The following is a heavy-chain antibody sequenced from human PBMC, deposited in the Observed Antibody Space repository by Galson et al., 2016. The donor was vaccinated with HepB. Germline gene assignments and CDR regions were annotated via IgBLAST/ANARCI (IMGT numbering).Heavy chain of an antibody. J-gene: IGHJ4*02. CDR1: GFSLNTGPVT. CDR3: VHSKRAGTFSLFDS. V-gene: IGHV2-5*01. D-gene: IGHD3-10*01. Sequence: PALVKPTQTLTLTCTFSGFSLNTGPVTVGWIRQPPGKALEWLALIYWNDDTRYSPSLKSRLTITKDTSRNQVVLKVSNLDPVDTATYYCVHSKRAGTFSLFDSWGQGALVTVSS. CDR2: IYWNDDT.